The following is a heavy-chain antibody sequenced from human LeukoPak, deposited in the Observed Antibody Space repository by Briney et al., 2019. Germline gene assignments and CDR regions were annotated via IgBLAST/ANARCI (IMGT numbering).Heavy chain of an antibody. CDR1: GYTFTSYG. J-gene: IGHJ4*02. D-gene: IGHD3-10*01. Sequence: VASVKVSCKASGYTFTSYGISWVRQAPGQGLEWMGWISAYNGNINYAQKLQGRVTMTTDTSTSTAYMELRSLRSDDTAVYYCARHSPMIRGVISPDFDYWGQGTLVTVSS. CDR2: ISAYNGNI. V-gene: IGHV1-18*01. CDR3: ARHSPMIRGVISPDFDY.